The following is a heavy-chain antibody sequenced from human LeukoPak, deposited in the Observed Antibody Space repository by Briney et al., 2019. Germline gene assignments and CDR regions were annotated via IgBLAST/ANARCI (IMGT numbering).Heavy chain of an antibody. CDR1: GFTFRFYA. Sequence: GGSLRLSCAGSGFTFRFYAMTWVRQAPGKGLEWVSGITGDASVTYDADSVKGRFNSSRDNSKNTLYLQLNSLRVEDTAVYYCAKAYSTSLYGDAFHIWSQGTMVTVSP. CDR2: ITGDASVT. V-gene: IGHV3-23*01. D-gene: IGHD6-13*01. CDR3: AKAYSTSLYGDAFHI. J-gene: IGHJ3*02.